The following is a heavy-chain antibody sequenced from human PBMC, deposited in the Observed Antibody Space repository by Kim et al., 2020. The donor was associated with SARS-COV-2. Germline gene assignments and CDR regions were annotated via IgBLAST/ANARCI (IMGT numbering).Heavy chain of an antibody. CDR3: ASGCYYESNGAPDQ. D-gene: IGHD3-22*01. V-gene: IGHV3-53*01. Sequence: ADSVTGRFTISRDNSKNLLYLEMNSLRVDDTAVYYCASGCYYESNGAPDQWGRGTLVTVSS. J-gene: IGHJ4*02.